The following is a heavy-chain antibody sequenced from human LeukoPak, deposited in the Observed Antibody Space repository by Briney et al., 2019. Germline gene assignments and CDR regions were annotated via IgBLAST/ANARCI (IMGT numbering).Heavy chain of an antibody. CDR1: GYTLTELS. V-gene: IGHV1-24*01. D-gene: IGHD4-17*01. CDR2: FDPEDGET. Sequence: ASVKVSCKVSGYTLTELSMHWVRQAPGKGLEWMGGFDPEDGETIYAQKFQGRVTMTEDTSTDTAYMELSSLRSEDTAVYYCAKLFGGDYANWFDPWGQGTLVTVSS. CDR3: AKLFGGDYANWFDP. J-gene: IGHJ5*02.